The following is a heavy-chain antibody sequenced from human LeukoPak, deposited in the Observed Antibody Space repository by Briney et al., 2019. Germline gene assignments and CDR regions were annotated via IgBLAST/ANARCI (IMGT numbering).Heavy chain of an antibody. CDR3: AKGALYYDFWSGLDAFDI. J-gene: IGHJ3*02. CDR2: ISYDGSNE. Sequence: GGSLRLSCAASAFTFSSFGMHWVRQAPGEGLEWVAAISYDGSNEYYRDSVKGRFTISRENSKNTLYLQMNSLRAEDTAVYYCAKGALYYDFWSGLDAFDIWGQGTMVTVSS. D-gene: IGHD3-3*01. V-gene: IGHV3-30*18. CDR1: AFTFSSFG.